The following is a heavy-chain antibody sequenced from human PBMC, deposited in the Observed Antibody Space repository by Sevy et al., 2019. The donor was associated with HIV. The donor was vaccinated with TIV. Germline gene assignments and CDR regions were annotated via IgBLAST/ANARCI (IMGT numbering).Heavy chain of an antibody. V-gene: IGHV1-18*01. CDR2: INANNGHI. J-gene: IGHJ6*03. Sequence: ASVKVSCKASGYTFTTYGIGWVRQAPGQGLEWMGWINANNGHINYAQKLQGRLTLTTDASTNTAYMELSSLTSDDTAKYFCARRDWRYSARGGPLNYYFYMDVWGRGTTVTVSS. D-gene: IGHD3-22*01. CDR3: ARRDWRYSARGGPLNYYFYMDV. CDR1: GYTFTTYG.